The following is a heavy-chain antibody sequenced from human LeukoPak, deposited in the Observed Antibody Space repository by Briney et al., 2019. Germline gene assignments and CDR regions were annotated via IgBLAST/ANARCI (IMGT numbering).Heavy chain of an antibody. J-gene: IGHJ6*02. CDR3: ARPTRITIFGVVTSGGYGMDV. CDR2: ISSSSSTI. D-gene: IGHD3-3*01. Sequence: GGSLRLSCAASGFTFSSYAMSWVRQAPGKGLEWVSYISSSSSTIYYADSVKGRFTISRDNAKNSLYLQMNSLRDEDTAVYYCARPTRITIFGVVTSGGYGMDVWGQGTTVTVSS. CDR1: GFTFSSYA. V-gene: IGHV3-48*02.